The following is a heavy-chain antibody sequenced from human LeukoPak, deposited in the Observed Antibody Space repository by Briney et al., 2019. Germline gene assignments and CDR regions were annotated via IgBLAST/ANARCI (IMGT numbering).Heavy chain of an antibody. CDR3: ARQGIAAAVDYFDY. V-gene: IGHV4-59*08. CDR2: IYYGGST. J-gene: IGHJ4*02. Sequence: KPSETLSLTCTVSGGSISSYYWSWIRQPPGKGLEWIGYIYYGGSTNYNPSLKSRVTISVDTSKNQFSLKLSSVTAADTAVYYCARQGIAAAVDYFDYWGQGTLVTVSS. D-gene: IGHD6-13*01. CDR1: GGSISSYY.